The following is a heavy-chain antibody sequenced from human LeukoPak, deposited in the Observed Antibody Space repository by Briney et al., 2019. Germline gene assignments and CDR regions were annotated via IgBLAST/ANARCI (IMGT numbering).Heavy chain of an antibody. Sequence: PSETLSLTCFVSIGSISSSKWWSWVRQSPVKGLEWIGEIYLYGTTNYNPSFTSRVTISVDTSKNQFSLKLSSVTAADTAVYYCASRPRTGTSFDLWGRGTLVTVSS. V-gene: IGHV4-4*02. J-gene: IGHJ2*01. CDR1: IGSISSSKW. D-gene: IGHD1-1*01. CDR2: IYLYGTT. CDR3: ASRPRTGTSFDL.